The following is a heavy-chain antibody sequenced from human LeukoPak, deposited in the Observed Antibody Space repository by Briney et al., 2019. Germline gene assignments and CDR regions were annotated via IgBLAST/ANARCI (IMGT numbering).Heavy chain of an antibody. J-gene: IGHJ4*02. V-gene: IGHV3-7*01. CDR3: ARESSSWYEY. CDR2: IKQDGSEK. CDR1: GFTFGSYW. D-gene: IGHD6-13*01. Sequence: QPGGSLRLSCAASGFTFGSYWMSWVRQAPGKGLEWVANIKQDGSEKYYVDSVKGRFTISRDNAKNSLYLQMNSLRAEDTAVYYCARESSSWYEYWGQGTLVTVSS.